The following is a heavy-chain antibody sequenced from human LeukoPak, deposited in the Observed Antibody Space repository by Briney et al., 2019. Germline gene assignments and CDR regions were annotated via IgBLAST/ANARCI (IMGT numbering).Heavy chain of an antibody. V-gene: IGHV1-18*01. CDR2: VSSYNGDT. Sequence: ASVKVSCKASGYTFTSYGISWVRQAPGQGLEWVGWVSSYNGDTNYAQRFQGRVTMSTDTSTSTAYMELRSLRFDDTAIYYCVKDWHILTGRNCFDPWGQGTLVTVSS. CDR1: GYTFTSYG. D-gene: IGHD3-9*01. CDR3: VKDWHILTGRNCFDP. J-gene: IGHJ5*02.